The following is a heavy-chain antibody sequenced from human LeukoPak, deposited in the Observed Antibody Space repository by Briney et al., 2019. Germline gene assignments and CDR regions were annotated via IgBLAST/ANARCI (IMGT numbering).Heavy chain of an antibody. D-gene: IGHD4-17*01. CDR3: ARAKYGDLDS. V-gene: IGHV1-8*01. Sequence: ASVTVSCKASGYTYTNYDINWVRQATGQGLEWMGWMNPNSGNTGYVQKFKGRVTMTRDTSITTAYMELSSLRFDDTAVYYCARAKYGDLDSWGQGTLVTVSS. CDR1: GYTYTNYD. J-gene: IGHJ4*02. CDR2: MNPNSGNT.